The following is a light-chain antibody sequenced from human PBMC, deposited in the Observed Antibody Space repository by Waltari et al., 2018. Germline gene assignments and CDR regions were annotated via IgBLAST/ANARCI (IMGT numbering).Light chain of an antibody. J-gene: IGKJ1*01. V-gene: IGKV1-8*01. CDR2: ASS. Sequence: AIRLTQSPSSIAASTGDKVTITWRASQGVSSYLAWYQQKPGRAPKLLLYASSTLQPDVPSRFGGSGSGTDFSLTISCLQSEDFASYCCQRYCSYAVTFGQGTRVEV. CDR1: QGVSSY. CDR3: QRYCSYAVT.